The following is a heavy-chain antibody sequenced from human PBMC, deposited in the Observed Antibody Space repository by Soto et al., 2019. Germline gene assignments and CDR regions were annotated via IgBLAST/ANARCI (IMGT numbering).Heavy chain of an antibody. Sequence: PGGSLRLSCTCSGFTFADYTMSWVRQAPGKGLEWVGLIRSEANGGTTHYAASVHGGFIISRDDSRGIAFLQMNNLKSEDTAVYYCTRVGKFDYWGQGTLVTVSS. CDR1: GFTFADYT. CDR2: IRSEANGGTT. D-gene: IGHD1-26*01. CDR3: TRVGKFDY. J-gene: IGHJ4*02. V-gene: IGHV3-49*04.